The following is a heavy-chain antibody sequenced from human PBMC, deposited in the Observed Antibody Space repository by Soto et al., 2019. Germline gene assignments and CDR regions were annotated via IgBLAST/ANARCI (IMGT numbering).Heavy chain of an antibody. V-gene: IGHV3-33*01. CDR2: IWHDGSNK. J-gene: IGHJ6*02. Sequence: GGSLRLSCTASGFMFSNFGMHWVRQAPGKWLEWVAVIWHDGSNKYFAESVKGRFTMSRDNAKDTLYLQMNSLRVEDTAVYYCARDEMGYCSGGSCYTPGGLDVWGLGXTVTVSS. CDR1: GFMFSNFG. D-gene: IGHD2-15*01. CDR3: ARDEMGYCSGGSCYTPGGLDV.